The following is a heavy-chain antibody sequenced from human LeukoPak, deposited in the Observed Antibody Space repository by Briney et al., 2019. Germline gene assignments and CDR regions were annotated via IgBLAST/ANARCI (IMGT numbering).Heavy chain of an antibody. CDR2: IRSDRDNK. Sequence: GGSLRLSCAASGFTFSSHGMHWVRQAPGNGLEWVAFIRSDRDNKFYADSLKGRFTVSRDNSRNNVYLQMNSLRIEDTAVYYCARDTGDYYDSSGYYYAGWFDPWGQGTLVTVSA. CDR3: ARDTGDYYDSSGYYYAGWFDP. J-gene: IGHJ5*02. CDR1: GFTFSSHG. V-gene: IGHV3-30*02. D-gene: IGHD3-22*01.